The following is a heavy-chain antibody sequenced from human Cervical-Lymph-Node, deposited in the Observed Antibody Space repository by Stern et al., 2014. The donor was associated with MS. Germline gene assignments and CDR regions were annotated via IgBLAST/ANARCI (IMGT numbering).Heavy chain of an antibody. D-gene: IGHD2-2*01. V-gene: IGHV3-30*18. J-gene: IGHJ4*02. CDR3: AKPASCGSIDCHRRHVDQ. CDR1: GFIFSSYG. CDR2: ISNDGSNK. Sequence: VQLVQSGGGVVQPGRSLRLSCVASGFIFSSYGMHWVRQAPGKGLEWVAVISNDGSNKNYADSVRGRFPISRDNSKNTLYLQLSSLRAEDTALYFCAKPASCGSIDCHRRHVDQWGKGTLVTVSS.